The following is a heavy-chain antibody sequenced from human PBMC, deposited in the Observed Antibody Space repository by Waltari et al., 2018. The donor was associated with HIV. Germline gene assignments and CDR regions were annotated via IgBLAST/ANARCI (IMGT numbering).Heavy chain of an antibody. Sequence: VQPVQSGAEVKKHGESLKISCKGSGYSFTSSWIAWLRQVPGKGLEWRGIIYPGDSDTRYSPSFQGQVTISADKSISTAYLQWSSLKASDTAMYYCARPARSSGWSAYDAFDIWGQGTMVTVSS. CDR2: IYPGDSDT. D-gene: IGHD6-19*01. CDR1: GYSFTSSW. J-gene: IGHJ3*02. CDR3: ARPARSSGWSAYDAFDI. V-gene: IGHV5-51*01.